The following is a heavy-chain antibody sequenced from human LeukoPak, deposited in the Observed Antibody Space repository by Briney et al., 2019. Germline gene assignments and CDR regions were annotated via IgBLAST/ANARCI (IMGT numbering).Heavy chain of an antibody. V-gene: IGHV3-23*01. D-gene: IGHD2-21*02. CDR3: AKRDRPCSGDCSAPYYFDY. Sequence: GGSLRLSCAASGFAFSSYGMTWVRQAPGKGLEWVSAISASDGSTYYADSVKGRSTISRDNSKNTLYLQMSSLGAEDTAVYYCAKRDRPCSGDCSAPYYFDYWGQGTLVTVSS. CDR1: GFAFSSYG. CDR2: ISASDGST. J-gene: IGHJ4*02.